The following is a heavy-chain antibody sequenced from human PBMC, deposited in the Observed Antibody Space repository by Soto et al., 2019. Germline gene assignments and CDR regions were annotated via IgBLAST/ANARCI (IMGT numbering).Heavy chain of an antibody. CDR1: GFTFSSYA. V-gene: IGHV3-23*01. Sequence: EVQLLESGGGLVQPGGSLRLSCAASGFTFSSYAMSWVRQAPGKGLEWVSAISGSGGRTYYVDSVKGRFTISRDNSKNSRYLQMNSLRAEETAVYYGAKPLDYYGSGSYYNPYYCNGMDVWGQGTTGTVSS. CDR3: AKPLDYYGSGSYYNPYYCNGMDV. J-gene: IGHJ6*02. CDR2: ISGSGGRT. D-gene: IGHD3-10*01.